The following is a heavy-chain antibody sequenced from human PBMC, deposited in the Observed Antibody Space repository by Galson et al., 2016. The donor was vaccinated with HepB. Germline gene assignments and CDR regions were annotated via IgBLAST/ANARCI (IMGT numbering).Heavy chain of an antibody. CDR3: ARQGSSAGELYYYYGMDV. CDR2: IDPSDSYT. J-gene: IGHJ6*02. V-gene: IGHV5-10-1*01. Sequence: QSGAEVKKPGESLRISCKDSGYSFSTYWIIWVRQMPGKGLEWMGRIDPSDSYTNYSPSFHGHVTISADKSISTAYLQWSSLKASDTGIYYCARQGSSAGELYYYYGMDVWGQGTTVTVSS. CDR1: GYSFSTYW. D-gene: IGHD2-15*01.